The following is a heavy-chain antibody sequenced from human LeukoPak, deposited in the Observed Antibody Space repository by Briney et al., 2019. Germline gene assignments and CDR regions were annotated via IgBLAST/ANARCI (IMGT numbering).Heavy chain of an antibody. Sequence: GGSLRLSCAASGFTFSNYWMSWVRQAPGKGLEWVANIKQDGSEKYYVDSVKGRFTISRDNAKNTLYLQMNSLRAEDTAVYYCARGDYYGSGFAFDIWGQGTMVTVSS. CDR1: GFTFSNYW. CDR2: IKQDGSEK. V-gene: IGHV3-7*01. J-gene: IGHJ3*02. CDR3: ARGDYYGSGFAFDI. D-gene: IGHD3-10*01.